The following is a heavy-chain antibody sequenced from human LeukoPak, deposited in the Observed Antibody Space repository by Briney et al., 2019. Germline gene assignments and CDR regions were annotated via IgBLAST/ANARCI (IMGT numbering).Heavy chain of an antibody. CDR1: GFTFSGYG. D-gene: IGHD6-19*01. V-gene: IGHV3-30*18. Sequence: PGRSLRLSCAASGFTFSGYGMHWVRQAPGKGLEWVAVISYDGSNKYYADSVKGRFTISRDNSKNTLYLQMNSLRAEDTAVYYCAKGGAVVPYWGQGTLVTVSS. J-gene: IGHJ4*02. CDR2: ISYDGSNK. CDR3: AKGGAVVPY.